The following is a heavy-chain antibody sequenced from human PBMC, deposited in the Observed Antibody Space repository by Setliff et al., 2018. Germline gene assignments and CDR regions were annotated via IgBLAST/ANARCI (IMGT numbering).Heavy chain of an antibody. V-gene: IGHV1-2*02. CDR3: AREVLSTVVAWDY. CDR2: INPNSGDT. CDR1: GNTFTGYY. Sequence: ASVKVSCKASGNTFTGYYIHWLRQAPGQGLEWMGCINPNSGDTTFAQKFQGRVTITRDTSNSTDYMDLSRLTSDDTAVYYCAREVLSTVVAWDYWGSGILVTVSS. D-gene: IGHD4-17*01. J-gene: IGHJ4*01.